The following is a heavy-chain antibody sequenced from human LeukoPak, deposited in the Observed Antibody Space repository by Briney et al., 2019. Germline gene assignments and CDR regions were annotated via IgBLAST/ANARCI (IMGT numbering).Heavy chain of an antibody. CDR2: IYYSGST. Sequence: SETPSLTCTVSGGSISSGDYYWSWIRQPPGKGLEWIGYIYYSGSTYYNPSLKSRVTISVDMSKNQFSLKLSSVTAADTAVYYCARIHYYDSSGYYYKPLYYFDYWGQGTLVTVSS. CDR3: ARIHYYDSSGYYYKPLYYFDY. V-gene: IGHV4-30-4*01. J-gene: IGHJ4*02. D-gene: IGHD3-22*01. CDR1: GGSISSGDYY.